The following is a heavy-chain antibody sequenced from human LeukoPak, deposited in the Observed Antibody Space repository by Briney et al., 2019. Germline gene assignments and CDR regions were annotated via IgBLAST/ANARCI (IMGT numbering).Heavy chain of an antibody. J-gene: IGHJ4*02. CDR1: GGTFSSYA. Sequence: ASVKVSCKASGGTFSSYAISWVRQAPGQGLEWMGRIIPILGIANYAQKFQGRVTVTADKSTSTAYMELSSLRSEDTAVYYCARGGYGDYPPDYWGQGTLVTVSS. CDR2: IIPILGIA. D-gene: IGHD4-17*01. CDR3: ARGGYGDYPPDY. V-gene: IGHV1-69*04.